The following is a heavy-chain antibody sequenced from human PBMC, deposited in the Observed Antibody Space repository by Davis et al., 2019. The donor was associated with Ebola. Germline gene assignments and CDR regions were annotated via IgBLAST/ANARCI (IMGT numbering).Heavy chain of an antibody. D-gene: IGHD2-2*02. CDR1: GGSISSGDYY. CDR3: ARSLLYGPFDY. J-gene: IGHJ4*02. Sequence: MPSETLSLTCTVSGGSISSGDYYWSWIRQPPGKGLEWIGYIYYSGSTNYNPSLKSRVTISVDTSKNQFSLKLSSVTAADTAVYYCARSLLYGPFDYWGQGTLVTVSS. CDR2: IYYSGST. V-gene: IGHV4-61*08.